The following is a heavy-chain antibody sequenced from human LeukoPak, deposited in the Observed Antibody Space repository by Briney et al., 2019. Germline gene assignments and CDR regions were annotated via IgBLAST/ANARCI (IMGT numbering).Heavy chain of an antibody. CDR1: GGSISSGSYY. V-gene: IGHV4-61*02. J-gene: IGHJ5*02. CDR2: IYTSGST. Sequence: PSETLSLTCTVSGGSISSGSYYWSWIRQPAGKGLEWIGRIYTSGSTNYNPSLKSRVTISVDTSKNQFSLKLSSVTAADTAVYYCARGGGFHWFDPWGQGTLVTVSS. CDR3: ARGGGFHWFDP. D-gene: IGHD1-26*01.